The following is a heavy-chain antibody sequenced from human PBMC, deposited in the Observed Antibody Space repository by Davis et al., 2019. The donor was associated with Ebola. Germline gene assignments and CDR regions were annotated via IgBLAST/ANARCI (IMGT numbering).Heavy chain of an antibody. CDR3: ARVFRGYCSGGSCYRYWFDP. D-gene: IGHD2-15*01. J-gene: IGHJ5*02. Sequence: MPSETLSLTCTVSGGSTSSGGYYWSWIRQHPGKGLEWIGYIYYSGSTYYNPSLKSRVTISVDTSKNQFSLKLSSVTAADTAVYYCARVFRGYCSGGSCYRYWFDPWGQGTLVTVSS. CDR1: GGSTSSGGYY. CDR2: IYYSGST. V-gene: IGHV4-31*03.